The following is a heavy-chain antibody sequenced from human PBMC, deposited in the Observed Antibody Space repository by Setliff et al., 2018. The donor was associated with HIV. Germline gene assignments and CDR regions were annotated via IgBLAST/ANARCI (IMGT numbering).Heavy chain of an antibody. D-gene: IGHD6-19*01. J-gene: IGHJ2*01. CDR3: ARRTAVAGHWNFHL. CDR1: GGSIISSTYH. Sequence: SETLSLTCAVSGGSIISSTYHCSWIRQPPGRGLEWIGDIYYSGNTYYNSSLKSRVTISVDTSKNQLSLKLSSVTATDTAVYYCARRTAVAGHWNFHLWGRGTLVTVSS. V-gene: IGHV4-39*01. CDR2: IYYSGNT.